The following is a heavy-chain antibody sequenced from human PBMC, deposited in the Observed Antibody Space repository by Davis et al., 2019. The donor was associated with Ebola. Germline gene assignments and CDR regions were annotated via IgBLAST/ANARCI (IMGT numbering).Heavy chain of an antibody. CDR3: TSDGY. CDR2: IRSKANSYAT. J-gene: IGHJ4*02. V-gene: IGHV3-73*01. CDR1: GFNFGEYA. D-gene: IGHD5-24*01. Sequence: GGSLRLSCTASGFNFGEYALTWVRQASGKGLEWVGRIRSKANSYATAYAASVKGRFTISRDDSKNTAYLQMNSLKTEDTAVYYCTSDGYWGQGTLVTVSS.